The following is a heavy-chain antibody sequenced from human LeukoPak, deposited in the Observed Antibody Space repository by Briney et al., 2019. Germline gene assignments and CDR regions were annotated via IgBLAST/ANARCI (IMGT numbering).Heavy chain of an antibody. V-gene: IGHV1-8*01. CDR2: MNPNSGNT. J-gene: IGHJ4*02. CDR1: GYTFTSYD. CDR3: ARGYCSGGSCYSGGVIDY. Sequence: ASVKVSCKASGYTFTSYDINWVRQATGQGLEWMGWMNPNSGNTGYAQKFQGRVTMTRNTSISTAYMELSSLRSEDTAVYYCARGYCSGGSCYSGGVIDYWGQGTLVTVSS. D-gene: IGHD2-15*01.